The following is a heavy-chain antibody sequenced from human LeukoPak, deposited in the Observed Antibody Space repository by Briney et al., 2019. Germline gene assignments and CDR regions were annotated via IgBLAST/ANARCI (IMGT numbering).Heavy chain of an antibody. Sequence: SETLSLTCAVYGGSFSGYYWSWNRQPPGKGLEWIGEINHSGSTNYNPSLKSRVTISVDTSKNQFSLKLSSVTAADTAVYYCARGRYDFWSGYNFDYWGQGTLVTVSS. CDR3: ARGRYDFWSGYNFDY. D-gene: IGHD3-3*01. V-gene: IGHV4-34*01. CDR1: GGSFSGYY. CDR2: INHSGST. J-gene: IGHJ4*02.